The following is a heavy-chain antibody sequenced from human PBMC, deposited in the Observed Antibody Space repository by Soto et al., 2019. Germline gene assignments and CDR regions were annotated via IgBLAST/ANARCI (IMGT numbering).Heavy chain of an antibody. CDR1: GFTFSSYW. Sequence: GGSLRLSCAASGFTFSSYWMHWVRQAPGKGLVWVSRIYSDGSTTTDADAVKGRFTISRDNAKSTLYLQMNSLRAEDTAVYYCERGRGNWDPKYYNGLDVWGQGTTVTVSS. D-gene: IGHD7-27*01. J-gene: IGHJ6*02. CDR2: IYSDGSTT. V-gene: IGHV3-74*01. CDR3: ERGRGNWDPKYYNGLDV.